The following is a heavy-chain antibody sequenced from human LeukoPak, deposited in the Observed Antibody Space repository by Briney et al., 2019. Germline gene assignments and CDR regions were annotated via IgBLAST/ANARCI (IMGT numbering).Heavy chain of an antibody. CDR3: ARDRRIAAAGNLFDY. D-gene: IGHD6-13*01. Sequence: SQSLSLTCAISGDSVSSYSAGWNWIRQSPSRGLEWLGRAYYRSKWYFDYAVSVKSRITINPDTSKNQFSLQLNSVTPEDTAVYYCARDRRIAAAGNLFDYWGQGTLVTVSS. CDR1: GDSVSSYSAG. J-gene: IGHJ4*02. V-gene: IGHV6-1*01. CDR2: AYYRSKWYF.